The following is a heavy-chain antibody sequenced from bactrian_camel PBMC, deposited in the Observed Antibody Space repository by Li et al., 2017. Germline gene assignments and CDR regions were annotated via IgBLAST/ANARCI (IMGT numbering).Heavy chain of an antibody. V-gene: IGHV3S55*01. J-gene: IGHJ4*01. CDR3: ATGVYCAHELSPDEYDV. CDR1: GFTSGTYC. Sequence: HVQLVESGGGLVQPGGSLRLSCAASGFTSGTYCMGWYRQAPGKEREGVAHMDSLGNPSYADSVKGRFTISRDNAKTTLFLQMNDLKPEDTGTYYCATGVYCAHELSPDEYDVWGRGTQVTVS. D-gene: IGHD3*01. CDR2: MDSLGNP.